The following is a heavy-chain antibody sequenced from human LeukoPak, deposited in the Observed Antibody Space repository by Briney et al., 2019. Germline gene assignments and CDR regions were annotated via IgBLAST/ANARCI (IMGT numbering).Heavy chain of an antibody. CDR2: IWYDGSNK. CDR3: AKDGYSSGAFDY. J-gene: IGHJ4*02. D-gene: IGHD6-19*01. Sequence: PGGSLRLSCAASGFTFSSYGMHWVRQAPGKGLEWVAVIWYDGSNKYYADSVKGRFTISRDNAKNLLYLQMNSLRAEDTAVYYCAKDGYSSGAFDYWGQGTLVTVSS. CDR1: GFTFSSYG. V-gene: IGHV3-33*03.